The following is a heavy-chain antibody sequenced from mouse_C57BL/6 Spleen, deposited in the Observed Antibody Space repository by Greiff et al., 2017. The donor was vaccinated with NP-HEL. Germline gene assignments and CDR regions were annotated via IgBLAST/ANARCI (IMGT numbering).Heavy chain of an antibody. V-gene: IGHV1-80*01. CDR1: GYAFSSYW. J-gene: IGHJ2*01. CDR3: VYDGYLGY. CDR2: IYPGDGDT. Sequence: SGASVKISCKASGYAFSSYWMNWVKQRPGKGLEWIGQIYPGDGDTNYNGKFKGKATLTADKSSSTAYMQLSSLTSEDSAVYFCVYDGYLGYWGQGTTLTVSS. D-gene: IGHD2-3*01.